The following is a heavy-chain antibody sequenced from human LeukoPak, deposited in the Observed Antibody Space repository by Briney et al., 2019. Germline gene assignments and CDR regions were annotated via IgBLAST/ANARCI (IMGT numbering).Heavy chain of an antibody. J-gene: IGHJ5*02. CDR3: ARDNSVGDNAWWFDP. CDR2: ISSSGSTI. Sequence: GGSLRLSCAASGFTFSSYEMNWVRQAPGKGLEWVSYISSSGSTIYYADSVKGRFTISRDNSKNTLYLQMNSLRAEDTAIYYCARDNSVGDNAWWFDPWGQGTLVTVSS. D-gene: IGHD1-26*01. V-gene: IGHV3-48*03. CDR1: GFTFSSYE.